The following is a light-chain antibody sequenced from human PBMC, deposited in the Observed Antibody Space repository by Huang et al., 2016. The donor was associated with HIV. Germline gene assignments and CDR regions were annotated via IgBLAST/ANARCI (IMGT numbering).Light chain of an antibody. CDR2: GAS. CDR3: LQYHDWPPWT. CDR1: QSVSSD. J-gene: IGKJ1*01. V-gene: IGKV3-15*01. Sequence: EIVMTQSPGTLSVSPGEGATLSCRASQSVSSDLAWYQQKPGQAPRLLIYGASLRATGVPARFSGGGSGTEFTLTISSLQSEDFAIYYCLQYHDWPPWTFGRGTKVEI.